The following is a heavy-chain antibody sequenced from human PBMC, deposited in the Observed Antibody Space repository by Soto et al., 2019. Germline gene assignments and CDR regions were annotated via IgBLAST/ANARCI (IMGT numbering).Heavy chain of an antibody. D-gene: IGHD3-22*01. CDR1: GGTFSSFT. Sequence: SVKVSCKASGGTFSSFTISWVRQAPGQGLEWMGGIIPIYGTANYAQKFQGRVTITADESTSTAYMELSSLRSEDTAVYYCARDRGRRYDSSGYYPLLYWGQGTLVTVSS. CDR2: IIPIYGTA. V-gene: IGHV1-69*13. CDR3: ARDRGRRYDSSGYYPLLY. J-gene: IGHJ4*02.